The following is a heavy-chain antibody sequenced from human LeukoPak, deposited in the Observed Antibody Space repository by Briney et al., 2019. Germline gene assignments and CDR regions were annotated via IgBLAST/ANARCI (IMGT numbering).Heavy chain of an antibody. J-gene: IGHJ4*02. D-gene: IGHD7-27*01. V-gene: IGHV3-30*18. Sequence: GGSLRLSCAASGFRFSSYDMHWVRQAPGKGLEWVAIISYDGSSKHYVDSVKGRFTISRDNSKNTLYLQMNSLRTEDTAVYYCTKDPLGYYFDYWGQGTLVTVSS. CDR2: ISYDGSSK. CDR1: GFRFSSYD. CDR3: TKDPLGYYFDY.